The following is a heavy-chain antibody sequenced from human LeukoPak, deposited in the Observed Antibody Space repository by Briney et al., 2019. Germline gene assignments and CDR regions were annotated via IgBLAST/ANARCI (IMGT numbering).Heavy chain of an antibody. CDR2: MNQDGSEQ. J-gene: IGHJ4*02. CDR1: GFTFSRYW. V-gene: IGHV3-7*01. D-gene: IGHD3-10*01. CDR3: ARDRGPNTYDY. Sequence: PGGSLRLSCAASGFTFSRYWLGWVRQAPGKGLEWVANMNQDGSEQYYVESVEGRFTISRDNAKNSLYLQMNSLRVEDTAVYYCARDRGPNTYDYWGQGTLVTVSS.